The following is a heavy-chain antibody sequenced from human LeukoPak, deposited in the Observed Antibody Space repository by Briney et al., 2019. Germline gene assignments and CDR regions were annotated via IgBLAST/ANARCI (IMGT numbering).Heavy chain of an antibody. D-gene: IGHD3-10*01. J-gene: IGHJ4*02. CDR3: ARVDYYGSGSYYSESYYFDY. V-gene: IGHV4-31*03. Sequence: SETLSLTCTVSGGSISSGGYYWSWIRQHPGKGLEWIGYIYYSGSTYYNPSLKSRVTISVDTSKNQFSLKLSSVTAADTAVYYCARVDYYGSGSYYSESYYFDYWGQGTLVTVSS. CDR1: GGSISSGGYY. CDR2: IYYSGST.